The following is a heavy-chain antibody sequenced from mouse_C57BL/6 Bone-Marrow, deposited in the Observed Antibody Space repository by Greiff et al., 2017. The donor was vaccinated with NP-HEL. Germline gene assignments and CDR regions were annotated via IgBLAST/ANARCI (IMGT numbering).Heavy chain of an antibody. D-gene: IGHD1-1*01. CDR1: GYTFTSYW. CDR3: ARAEVYYGSSYWYFDV. V-gene: IGHV1-61*01. Sequence: VQLQQPGAELVRPGSSVKLSCKASGYTFTSYWMDWVKQRPGQGLEWIGNIYPSDSETHYNQKFKDKATLTVDKSSSTAYMQLSSLTSEDSAVYYCARAEVYYGSSYWYFDVWGTGTTVTVSS. J-gene: IGHJ1*03. CDR2: IYPSDSET.